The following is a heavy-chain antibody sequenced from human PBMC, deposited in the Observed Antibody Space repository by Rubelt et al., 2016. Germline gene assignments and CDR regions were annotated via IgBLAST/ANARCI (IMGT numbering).Heavy chain of an antibody. CDR1: GYTFTGYY. CDR2: INPNSGGT. V-gene: IGHV1-2*02. Sequence: GASVKVSCKASGYTFTGYYMHWVRQAPGQGLEWMGWINPNSGGTNYAQKFQGRVTMTRDTSISTAYMELSRLRSDDTAVYYCARGLYDILTGYPLMYWGQGTLVNGSS. J-gene: IGHJ4*02. CDR3: ARGLYDILTGYPLMY. D-gene: IGHD3-9*01.